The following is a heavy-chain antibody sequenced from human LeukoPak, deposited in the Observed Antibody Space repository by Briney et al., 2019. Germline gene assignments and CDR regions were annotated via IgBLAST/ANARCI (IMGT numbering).Heavy chain of an antibody. CDR2: INWNGGST. V-gene: IGHV3-20*04. CDR1: GFSFDDYG. D-gene: IGHD3-22*01. CDR3: AKGSHYYDPPDY. Sequence: GGSLRLSCAASGFSFDDYGMSWVRQAPGKGLEWVSGINWNGGSTGYADSVKGRFTISRDNAKNSLFLQMNSLRAEDTALYYCAKGSHYYDPPDYWGQGTLVTVSS. J-gene: IGHJ4*02.